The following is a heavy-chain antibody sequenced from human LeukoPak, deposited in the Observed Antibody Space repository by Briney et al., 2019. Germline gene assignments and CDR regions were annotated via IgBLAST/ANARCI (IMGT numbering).Heavy chain of an antibody. CDR1: GFTFSNYW. CDR2: ITNDGSAT. CDR3: ARDASPGYFDL. J-gene: IGHJ2*01. Sequence: GGSLRLSCAVSGFTFSNYWMHWVRQGPGEELAWVSRITNDGSATGYADSVKGRFTISRDNAKNTLYLHMDSLSPEDTAVYYCARDASPGYFDLWGRGTLVTVSS. V-gene: IGHV3-74*01. D-gene: IGHD2-15*01.